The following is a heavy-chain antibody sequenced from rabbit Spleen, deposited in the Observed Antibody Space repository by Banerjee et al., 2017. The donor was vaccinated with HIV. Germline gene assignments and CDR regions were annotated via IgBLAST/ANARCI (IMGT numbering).Heavy chain of an antibody. CDR2: IGTSSGGT. D-gene: IGHD4-1*01. CDR1: GIDFSSYYD. Sequence: QQLEESGGGLVKPGASLTVTCTASGIDFSSYYDMCWVRQAPGKGLEWIACIGTSSGGTWYASWAKGRFTISKTSSTTVTLQLNSLTAADTATYFCARDPGNRAGEYFNLWGPGTLVTVS. J-gene: IGHJ4*01. V-gene: IGHV1S40*01. CDR3: ARDPGNRAGEYFNL.